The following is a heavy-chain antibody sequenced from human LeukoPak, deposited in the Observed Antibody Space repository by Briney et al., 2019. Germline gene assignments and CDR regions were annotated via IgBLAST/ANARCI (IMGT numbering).Heavy chain of an antibody. CDR3: AHFKGGSFDF. D-gene: IGHD1-26*01. J-gene: IGHJ3*01. CDR2: IYYSGST. Sequence: SETLSLTCTVSGGSISSSGYYWGWIRQPPGKGLEWIGTIYYSGSTYYNPSLKSRVTISVDTSKNQFPLKLTSVTAADTAVYYCAHFKGGSFDFWGQGTMVTVSS. CDR1: GGSISSSGYY. V-gene: IGHV4-39*01.